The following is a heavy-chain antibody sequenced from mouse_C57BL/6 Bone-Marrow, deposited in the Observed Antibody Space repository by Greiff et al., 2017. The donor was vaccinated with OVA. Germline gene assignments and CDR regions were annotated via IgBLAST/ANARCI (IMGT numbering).Heavy chain of an antibody. CDR1: GYSITSGYY. V-gene: IGHV3-6*01. CDR2: ISYDGSN. J-gene: IGHJ1*03. CDR3: ARGPGKLYV. Sequence: DVLLVESGPGLVKPSQSLSLTCSVTGYSITSGYYWNWIRQFPGNKLEWMGYISYDGSNNYNPSLKNRISITRDTSKNQFFLKLNSVTTEDTATYYCARGPGKLYVWGTGTTVTVSA.